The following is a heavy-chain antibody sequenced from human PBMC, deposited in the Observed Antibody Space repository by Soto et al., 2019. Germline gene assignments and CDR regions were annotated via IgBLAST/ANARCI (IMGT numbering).Heavy chain of an antibody. D-gene: IGHD6-19*01. CDR2: IYYSGST. J-gene: IGHJ4*02. CDR1: GGYVSSGSYY. CDR3: ARSLRYSSGWYLDY. V-gene: IGHV4-61*01. Sequence: SETMSLTSTVSGGYVSSGSYYWSWIRQPPGKGLEWIGYIYYSGSTNYNPSLKSRVTTSVDTSKNQFFLKLSSVTAADTAVYYCARSLRYSSGWYLDYWGQGALVTVSS.